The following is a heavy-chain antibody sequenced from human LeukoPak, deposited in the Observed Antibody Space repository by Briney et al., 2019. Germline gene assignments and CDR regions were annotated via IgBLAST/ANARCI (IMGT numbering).Heavy chain of an antibody. V-gene: IGHV1-2*06. CDR1: GYTFTGYY. Sequence: ASVKVSCKASGYTFTGYYMHWVRQAPGQGLEWMGRINPNSGGTNYAQKFQGRVTMTRGTSISTAYMELSRLRSDDTAVYYCARGDGWELRHWYFDLWGRGTLVTVSS. CDR2: INPNSGGT. D-gene: IGHD1-26*01. J-gene: IGHJ2*01. CDR3: ARGDGWELRHWYFDL.